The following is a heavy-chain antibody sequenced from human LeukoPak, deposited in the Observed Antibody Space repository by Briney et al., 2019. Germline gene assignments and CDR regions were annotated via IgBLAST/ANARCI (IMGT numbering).Heavy chain of an antibody. Sequence: PSETLPLTCSVSFPVTNGFHWAWIRQPPGKGLEFMGYVHHSGTTYYNPSLNSRATISVGASKYQFSLRLTSVTAADTAVYFCAKGIPFDFWGQGRLVTVSS. D-gene: IGHD2-2*02. CDR1: FPVTNGFH. V-gene: IGHV4-38-2*02. CDR2: VHHSGTT. CDR3: AKGIPFDF. J-gene: IGHJ4*02.